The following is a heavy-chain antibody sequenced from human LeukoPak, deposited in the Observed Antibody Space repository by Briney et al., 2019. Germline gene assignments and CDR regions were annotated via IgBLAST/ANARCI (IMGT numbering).Heavy chain of an antibody. J-gene: IGHJ4*02. Sequence: GGSLRLSCAASGLTFSSYSMNWVRQAPGKGLEWVSSISSSSSYIYYADSVKGRFTISRDNAKNSLYLQMNSLRAEDTAVYYCARDKYGDYVIDYWGQGTLVTVSS. CDR1: GLTFSSYS. V-gene: IGHV3-21*01. CDR3: ARDKYGDYVIDY. CDR2: ISSSSSYI. D-gene: IGHD4-17*01.